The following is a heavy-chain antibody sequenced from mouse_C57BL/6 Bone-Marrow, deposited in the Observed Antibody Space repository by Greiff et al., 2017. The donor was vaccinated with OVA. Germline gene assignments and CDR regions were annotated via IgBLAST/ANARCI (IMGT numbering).Heavy chain of an antibody. V-gene: IGHV1-55*01. J-gene: IGHJ4*01. CDR2: IYPGSGST. CDR1: GYTFTSYW. D-gene: IGHD4-1*01. Sequence: VQLQQPGAELVKPGASVKMSCKASGYTFTSYWITWVKQRPGQGLEWIGDIYPGSGSTNYNEKFKSKATLTLDTSSSTAYMQLSSLTSEDSAVYYCDALTEYAMDYWGQGTSVTVSS. CDR3: DALTEYAMDY.